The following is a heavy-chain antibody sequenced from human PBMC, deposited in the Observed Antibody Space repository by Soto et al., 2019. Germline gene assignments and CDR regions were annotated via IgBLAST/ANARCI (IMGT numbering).Heavy chain of an antibody. CDR2: IYYRGNT. CDR3: ARLEGLATISYYFDY. V-gene: IGHV4-39*01. Sequence: SETLSLTCSVSGDSINSDNYYWGWIRQPPGKGLEWIGSIYYRGNTYYNPSLKTRVNISLDKSKSQFSLKLNSVTAADSAVYFCARLEGLATISYYFDYWGQGTLVTVS. J-gene: IGHJ4*02. CDR1: GDSINSDNYY. D-gene: IGHD3-9*01.